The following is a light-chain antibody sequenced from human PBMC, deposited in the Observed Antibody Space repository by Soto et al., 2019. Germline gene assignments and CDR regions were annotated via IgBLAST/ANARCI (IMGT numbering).Light chain of an antibody. J-gene: IGKJ2*01. V-gene: IGKV3-15*01. Sequence: EIVMTQSPATLSLSPGERAALSCTASQSINSELAWYQQKPGQPPRLLIYGASTRATGVPARFTGSESGSDFTHTISGLQSDDFAVFYCQQGHNWPLTFGPGTRLEI. CDR2: GAS. CDR3: QQGHNWPLT. CDR1: QSINSE.